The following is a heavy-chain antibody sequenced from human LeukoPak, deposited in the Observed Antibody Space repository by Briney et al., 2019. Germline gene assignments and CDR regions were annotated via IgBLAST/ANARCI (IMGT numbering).Heavy chain of an antibody. V-gene: IGHV1-58*01. Sequence: GASVKVSCKASGFTFTSSAVQWVRQARGQRLEWIGWIVVGSGNTNYAQKFQGRVTITADESTSTGYMELSSLRSEDTAVYYCASKRGYSYGLDYWGQGTLVTVSS. CDR3: ASKRGYSYGLDY. D-gene: IGHD5-18*01. CDR2: IVVGSGNT. CDR1: GFTFTSSA. J-gene: IGHJ4*02.